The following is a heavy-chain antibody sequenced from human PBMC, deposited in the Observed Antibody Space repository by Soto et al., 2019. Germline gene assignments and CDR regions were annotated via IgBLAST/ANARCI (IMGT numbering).Heavy chain of an antibody. CDR2: ISYDGSNK. CDR3: ARAFRAAAGHNGFDP. Sequence: SHRDSYTASELTFSSYAMHWVSKAPGKGLAWVAVISYDGSNKYYADSAKVLFTTSRDNSKNTLYLQMNSLRAEDTAVYYCARAFRAAAGHNGFDPWVQGTLVTGSS. CDR1: ELTFSSYA. V-gene: IGHV3-30-3*01. J-gene: IGHJ5*02. D-gene: IGHD6-13*01.